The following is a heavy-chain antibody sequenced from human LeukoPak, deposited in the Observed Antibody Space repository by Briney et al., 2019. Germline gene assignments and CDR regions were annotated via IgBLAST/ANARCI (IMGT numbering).Heavy chain of an antibody. CDR1: GDSISSYY. J-gene: IGHJ6*03. CDR3: ACQNWNLGGHYYYCMDV. Sequence: SETLSLTCTVSGDSISSYYWSWIRQPPGKGLEWIGYIHYSGSTNYNPSLKSRVTISVDTSKNQFSLKLSSVTAADTAVYHCACQNWNLGGHYYYCMDVWGKGTTVTVSS. V-gene: IGHV4-59*01. CDR2: IHYSGST. D-gene: IGHD1-1*01.